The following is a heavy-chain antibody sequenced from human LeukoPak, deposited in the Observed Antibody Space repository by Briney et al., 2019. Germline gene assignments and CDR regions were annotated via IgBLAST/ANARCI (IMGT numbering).Heavy chain of an antibody. D-gene: IGHD5-24*01. V-gene: IGHV1-18*01. Sequence: ASLKLSCKASGYTFTSYGISWVRQAPGQGPEWMGWISAYNGNTNYAQKLQGRVTMTTDTSTSTAYMELRSLRSDDTAVYYCARDEWLINPLDYWGQGTLVTVSS. J-gene: IGHJ4*02. CDR2: ISAYNGNT. CDR1: GYTFTSYG. CDR3: ARDEWLINPLDY.